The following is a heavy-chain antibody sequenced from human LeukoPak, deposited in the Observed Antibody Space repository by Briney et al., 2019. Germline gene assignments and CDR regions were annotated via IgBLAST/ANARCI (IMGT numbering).Heavy chain of an antibody. CDR1: GGTFSSYA. Sequence: WASVKVSCKASGGTFSSYAISWVRQAPGQGLEWMGGIIPIFGTANYAQKFQGRVTITADESTSTAYMELSSLRPEDTAVYYCARGGTNWNYHHYYGMDVWGQGTTVTVSS. CDR2: IIPIFGTA. CDR3: ARGGTNWNYHHYYGMDV. J-gene: IGHJ6*02. D-gene: IGHD1-1*01. V-gene: IGHV1-69*13.